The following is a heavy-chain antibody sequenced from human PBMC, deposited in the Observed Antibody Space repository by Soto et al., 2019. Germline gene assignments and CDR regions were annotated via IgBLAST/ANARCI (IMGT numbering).Heavy chain of an antibody. CDR1: GGSISSYY. CDR2: IYYSGST. J-gene: IGHJ4*02. V-gene: IGHV4-59*01. CDR3: AIASRGPSIEY. Sequence: SETMSLTCTVSGGSISSYYWSWIRQPPGKGLEWIGYIYYSGSTNYNPLLKSRITISVDTSKNQFSLKLSSVTAADTAVYYCAIASRGPSIEYWGQGTLVTVSS.